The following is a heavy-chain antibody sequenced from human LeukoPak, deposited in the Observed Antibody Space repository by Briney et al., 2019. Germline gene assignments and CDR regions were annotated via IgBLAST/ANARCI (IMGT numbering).Heavy chain of an antibody. CDR3: ARPTFYGDGDY. J-gene: IGHJ4*02. CDR2: ISGSGGST. Sequence: GGSLRLSCAASGFTFSSYGMSWVRQAPGKGLEWVSAISGSGGSTYYAGSVKGRFTISRDNSKNTLYLQMNSLRAEDTAVYYCARPTFYGDGDYWGQGTLVTVSS. CDR1: GFTFSSYG. D-gene: IGHD4-17*01. V-gene: IGHV3-23*01.